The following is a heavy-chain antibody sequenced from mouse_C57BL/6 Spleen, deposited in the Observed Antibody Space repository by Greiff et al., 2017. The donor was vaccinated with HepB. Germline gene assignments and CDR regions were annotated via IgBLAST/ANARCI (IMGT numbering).Heavy chain of an antibody. CDR2: IDPEDGDT. V-gene: IGHV14-1*01. Sequence: VHVKQSGAELVRPGASVKLSCTASGFNIKDYYMHWVKQRPEQGLEWIGRIDPEDGDTEYAPKFQGKATMTADTSSNTAYLQLSSLTSEDTAVYYCTTDSSGYWFAYWGQGTLVTVSA. CDR1: GFNIKDYY. CDR3: TTDSSGYWFAY. D-gene: IGHD3-2*02. J-gene: IGHJ3*01.